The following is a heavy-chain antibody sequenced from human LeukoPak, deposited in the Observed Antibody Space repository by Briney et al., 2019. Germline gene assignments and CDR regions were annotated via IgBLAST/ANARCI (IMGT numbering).Heavy chain of an antibody. CDR2: INPNSGGT. J-gene: IGHJ4*02. CDR3: ARELNYDSSGYYFDY. D-gene: IGHD3-22*01. V-gene: IGHV1-2*02. Sequence: GASVKVSCKASGYTFTVYFMHWVRQAPGQGLEWMGWINPNSGGTNYAQKFQGRVTMTRDTSISTAYMELSRLRSDDTAVYYCARELNYDSSGYYFDYWGQGTVDSVSS. CDR1: GYTFTVYF.